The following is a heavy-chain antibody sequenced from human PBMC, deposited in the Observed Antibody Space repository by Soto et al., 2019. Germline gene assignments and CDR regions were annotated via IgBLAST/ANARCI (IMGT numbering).Heavy chain of an antibody. D-gene: IGHD2-21*02. CDR2: ITSSSSTI. Sequence: PGGSLRLSCAASGFTFSTYSMNWVRQAPGKGLEWIAYITSSSSTIFYADSVEGRFTISRDNAKNTVYLQMNGLRSDDTALYYCALPYAGDPAGFDYWGQGTMVTVSS. CDR1: GFTFSTYS. J-gene: IGHJ4*02. V-gene: IGHV3-48*04. CDR3: ALPYAGDPAGFDY.